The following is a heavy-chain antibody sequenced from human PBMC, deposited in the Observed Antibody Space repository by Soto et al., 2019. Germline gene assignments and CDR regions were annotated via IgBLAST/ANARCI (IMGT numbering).Heavy chain of an antibody. V-gene: IGHV1-69*08. CDR3: ARPDFGDYWYFDL. D-gene: IGHD4-17*01. CDR1: GGTFSSHT. CDR2: IIPALGTT. J-gene: IGHJ2*01. Sequence: QDQLVQSGAEVKKPGSSVKVSCKASGGTFSSHTFSWVRQGPGQGLEWMGRIIPALGTTTYAQKFQGRVTITADESATTVSMELYSLRSEDTAVYYCARPDFGDYWYFDLWGRGTQVTVSS.